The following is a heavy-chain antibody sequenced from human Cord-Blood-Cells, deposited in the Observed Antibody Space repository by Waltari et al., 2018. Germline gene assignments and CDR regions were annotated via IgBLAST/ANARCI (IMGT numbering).Heavy chain of an antibody. CDR1: GFTFSSYE. CDR2: ISSSGSTI. V-gene: IGHV3-48*03. CDR3: ARAFTAAAGIDY. Sequence: EVQLVESGGGLVQPGGSLRLSCAASGFTFSSYEMNWVRQAPGKGLEWVSYISSSGSTIYYADSVKGRFTISRDNAKNSLYLQMNSLRAEDTAVYYCARAFTAAAGIDYWGQGTLVTVSS. J-gene: IGHJ4*02. D-gene: IGHD6-13*01.